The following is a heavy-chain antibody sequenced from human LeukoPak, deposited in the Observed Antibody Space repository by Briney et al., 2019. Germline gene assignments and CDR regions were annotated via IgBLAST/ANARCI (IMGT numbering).Heavy chain of an antibody. V-gene: IGHV3-23*01. Sequence: GGSLRVSCAASGFTFSSYAMSWVRQAPGKGLEWVSAISGSGGSTYYADSVKGRFTISRDNSKNTLYLQMNSLRAEDTAVYYCAKHPEIMITFGGVIVDAFDIWGQGTMVTVSS. J-gene: IGHJ3*02. CDR1: GFTFSSYA. CDR3: AKHPEIMITFGGVIVDAFDI. CDR2: ISGSGGST. D-gene: IGHD3-16*02.